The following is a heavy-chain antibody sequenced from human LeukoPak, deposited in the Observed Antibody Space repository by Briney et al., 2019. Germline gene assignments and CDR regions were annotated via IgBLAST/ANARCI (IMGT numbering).Heavy chain of an antibody. CDR3: ARTNVDTAMPLDY. J-gene: IGHJ4*02. Sequence: SETLSLTCTVSGGSISSYYWSWIRQPPGKGPEWIGYIYYSGSTNYNPSLKSRVTISVDTSKNQFSLKLSSVTAADTAVYYCARTNVDTAMPLDYWGQGTLVTVSS. V-gene: IGHV4-59*01. CDR1: GGSISSYY. D-gene: IGHD5-18*01. CDR2: IYYSGST.